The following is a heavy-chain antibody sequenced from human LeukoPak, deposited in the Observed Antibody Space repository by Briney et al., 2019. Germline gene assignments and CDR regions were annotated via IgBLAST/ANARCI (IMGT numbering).Heavy chain of an antibody. V-gene: IGHV4-39*01. J-gene: IGHJ4*02. D-gene: IGHD3-22*01. CDR2: IYYSGST. CDR1: GGSISSSSYY. CDR3: ARATYYYDSSGYYRGRFDY. Sequence: SETLSLTCTVSGGSISSSSYYWGWIRRPPGKGLEWIGSIYYSGSTYYNPSLKSRVTISVDTSKNQFSLKLSSVTAADTAVYYCARATYYYDSSGYYRGRFDYWGQGTLVTVSS.